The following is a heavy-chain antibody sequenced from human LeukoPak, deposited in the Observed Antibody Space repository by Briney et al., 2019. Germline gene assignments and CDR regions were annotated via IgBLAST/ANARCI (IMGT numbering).Heavy chain of an antibody. CDR3: ARPRD. J-gene: IGHJ4*02. V-gene: IGHV4-38-2*01. Sequence: SETLSLTCAVSGYSISSGYYWGWIRQPPGKGLEWIGSIYYSGSTYYNPSLKSRVTISVDTSKNQFSLKLSSVTAADTAVYYCARPRDWGQGTLVTVSS. CDR1: GYSISSGYY. CDR2: IYYSGST. D-gene: IGHD5-24*01.